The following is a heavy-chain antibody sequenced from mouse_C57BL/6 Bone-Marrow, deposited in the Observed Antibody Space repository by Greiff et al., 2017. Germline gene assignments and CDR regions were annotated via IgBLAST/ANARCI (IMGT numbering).Heavy chain of an antibody. V-gene: IGHV1-69*01. Sequence: VQLQQPGAELVMPGASVKLSCKASGYTFTSYWMHWVKQRPGQGLEWIGEIDPSDSYTNYNQKFKGKSTLTVDKSSSTAYMQLSSLTSEDSAVYDCARDYGSSYEAWFAYWGQGTLVTVSA. CDR3: ARDYGSSYEAWFAY. D-gene: IGHD1-1*01. J-gene: IGHJ3*01. CDR2: IDPSDSYT. CDR1: GYTFTSYW.